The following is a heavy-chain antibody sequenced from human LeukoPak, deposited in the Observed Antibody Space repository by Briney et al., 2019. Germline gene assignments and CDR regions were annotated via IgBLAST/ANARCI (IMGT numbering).Heavy chain of an antibody. CDR2: ISGNGDRT. Sequence: GGTLRLSCAASGFSFSTYGMSWVRQAPGKGLEWVSAISGNGDRTNYADSVKGRFTFSRDNSKNTLYLQMNSLRAEDTAVYYCAKLREWELPDLFDYWGQGTLVTVSS. CDR3: AKLREWELPDLFDY. D-gene: IGHD1-26*01. V-gene: IGHV3-23*01. CDR1: GFSFSTYG. J-gene: IGHJ4*02.